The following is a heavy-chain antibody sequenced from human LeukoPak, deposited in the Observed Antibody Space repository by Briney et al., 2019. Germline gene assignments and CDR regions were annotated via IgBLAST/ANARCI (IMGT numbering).Heavy chain of an antibody. D-gene: IGHD6-19*01. CDR3: ASRAIAVANA. CDR2: ISYDGSNK. V-gene: IGHV3-30*03. J-gene: IGHJ4*02. CDR1: GFTFSRYG. Sequence: GGSLRLSCAASGFTFSRYGMHWVRQAPGKGLEWVAVISYDGSNKYYAGSVKGRFTISRDNSKNTLYLQMNSLRAEDTAVYYCASRAIAVANARGQGTLVTVSS.